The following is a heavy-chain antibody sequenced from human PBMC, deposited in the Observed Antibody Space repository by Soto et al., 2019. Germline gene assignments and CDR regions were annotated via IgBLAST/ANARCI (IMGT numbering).Heavy chain of an antibody. V-gene: IGHV3-30*03. J-gene: IGHJ4*02. CDR2: ISYDGSNK. D-gene: IGHD2-8*01. Sequence: GGSLRLSCAASGFTFSSYGMHWVRQAPGKGLEWVAVISYDGSNKYYADSVKGRFTISRDNSKNTLYLQMSSLRAEDTAVYYCEGYCTNGVCPDKIDYWGQGTLVTAPQ. CDR3: EGYCTNGVCPDKIDY. CDR1: GFTFSSYG.